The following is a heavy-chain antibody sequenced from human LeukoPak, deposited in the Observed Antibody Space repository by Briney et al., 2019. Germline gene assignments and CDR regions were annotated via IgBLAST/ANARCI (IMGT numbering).Heavy chain of an antibody. CDR3: ARSLGMGATLDY. D-gene: IGHD1-26*01. Sequence: GASVTVSFKASGYTFSNYAMHWVRQAPGQRQEWMGWINAGNGNTRYSQEFKGRVTITRDTYASTVYMELSSLRSEDMAVYFCARSLGMGATLDYWGRGTLVTVSS. V-gene: IGHV1-3*03. CDR1: GYTFSNYA. J-gene: IGHJ4*02. CDR2: INAGNGNT.